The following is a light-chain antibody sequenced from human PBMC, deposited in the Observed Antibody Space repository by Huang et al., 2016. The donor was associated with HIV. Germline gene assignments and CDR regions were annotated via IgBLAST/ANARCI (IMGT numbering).Light chain of an antibody. J-gene: IGKJ3*01. CDR3: QHYGNSPRFT. CDR2: DAS. Sequence: IVLTQSPGTLSLSPGERATLSCRASQSVSSNFLAWYQQKPGQAPRLLMFDASSRATGIPDRFSGSGSGTDFTLTISRLEPEDFAVYYCQHYGNSPRFTFGPRTRVDIK. CDR1: QSVSSNF. V-gene: IGKV3-20*01.